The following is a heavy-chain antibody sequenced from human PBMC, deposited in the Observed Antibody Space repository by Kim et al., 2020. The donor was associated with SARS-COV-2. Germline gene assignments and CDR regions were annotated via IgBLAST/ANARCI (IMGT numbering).Heavy chain of an antibody. CDR2: IYYSGST. J-gene: IGHJ4*02. Sequence: SETLSLTCTVSGGSISSYYWSWIPQPPGKGLEWIGYIYYSGSTNYNPSLKSRVTISVDTSKNQFSLKLSSVTAADTAVYYCARGSQWDGWYPDYWGQGTLVTVSS. V-gene: IGHV4-59*13. D-gene: IGHD6-19*01. CDR3: ARGSQWDGWYPDY. CDR1: GGSISSYY.